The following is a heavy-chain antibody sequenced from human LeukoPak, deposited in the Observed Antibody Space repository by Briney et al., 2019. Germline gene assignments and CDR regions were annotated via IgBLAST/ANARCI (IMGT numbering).Heavy chain of an antibody. V-gene: IGHV2-5*01. Sequence: SGPTLVNPTQTLTLTCTFSGFSLSTSGVGVGWIRQPPGKALEWLALIYWNDDKRYSPSLKSRLTITKDTSKNQVVLTMTNMDPVDTATYYCAHTEPDTAMGRDGAFDIWGQGTMVTVSS. J-gene: IGHJ3*02. D-gene: IGHD5-18*01. CDR1: GFSLSTSGVG. CDR3: AHTEPDTAMGRDGAFDI. CDR2: IYWNDDK.